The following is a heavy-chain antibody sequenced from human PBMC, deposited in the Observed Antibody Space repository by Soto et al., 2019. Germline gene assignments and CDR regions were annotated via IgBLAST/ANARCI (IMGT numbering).Heavy chain of an antibody. J-gene: IGHJ5*02. CDR2: ISWNSGNI. D-gene: IGHD4-17*01. CDR1: GFTFDDYA. Sequence: GGSLRLSCAASGFTFDDYAMHWVRQAPGKGLEWVSGISWNSGNIGYADSVKGRFTISRDNAKNSLYLQMNSLRTEDTALYYCAKGGTTETTYNWFDPWGQGTLVTVSS. V-gene: IGHV3-9*01. CDR3: AKGGTTETTYNWFDP.